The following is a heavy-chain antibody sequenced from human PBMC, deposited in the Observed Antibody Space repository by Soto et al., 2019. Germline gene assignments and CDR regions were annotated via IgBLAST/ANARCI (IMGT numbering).Heavy chain of an antibody. Sequence: QVQLQESGPGLVKPSQTLSLTSTVSGGSISSGGYYWSWIRQHPGKGLEWIGYIYYSGSTYYNPSLKCRVTISVDTSKNQFSLKLSSVTAADTAVYYCARDQSGYNFVDYWGQGTLVTVSS. D-gene: IGHD5-12*01. J-gene: IGHJ4*02. CDR3: ARDQSGYNFVDY. V-gene: IGHV4-31*03. CDR2: IYYSGST. CDR1: GGSISSGGYY.